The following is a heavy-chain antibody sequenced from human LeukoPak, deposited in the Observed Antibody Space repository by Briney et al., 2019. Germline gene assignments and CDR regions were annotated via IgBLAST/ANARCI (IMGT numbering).Heavy chain of an antibody. CDR1: GGSLSDYH. CDR3: TRVEIGPSGNVIDY. V-gene: IGHV4-34*01. Sequence: SETLSLTCAVHGGSLSDYHWRWIRQPPGKGLEWIGEISHSGSTNYNPSLKSRVTVSLDTSKSQFSLKLSSVTAADTAVYYCTRVEIGPSGNVIDYWGQGTLVSVCS. J-gene: IGHJ4*02. CDR2: ISHSGST. D-gene: IGHD3/OR15-3a*01.